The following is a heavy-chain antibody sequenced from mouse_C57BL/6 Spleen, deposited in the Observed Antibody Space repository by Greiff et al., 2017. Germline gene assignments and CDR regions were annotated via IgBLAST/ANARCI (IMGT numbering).Heavy chain of an antibody. CDR3: AKYYTSFYYFDY. V-gene: IGHV1-47*01. CDR2: FHPYNDDT. CDR1: GYTFTTYP. J-gene: IGHJ2*01. Sequence: VQLQQSGAELVKPGASVKMSCKASGYTFTTYPIEWMKQNHGKSLEWIGNFHPYNDDTMYNEKFKGKATLTVEKSSNTVYLELSRLTSDDSAVCYCAKYYTSFYYFDYWGQGTTLTVSS. D-gene: IGHD1-1*01.